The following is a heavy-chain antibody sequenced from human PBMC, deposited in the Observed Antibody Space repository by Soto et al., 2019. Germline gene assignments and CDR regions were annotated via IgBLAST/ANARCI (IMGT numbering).Heavy chain of an antibody. D-gene: IGHD6-19*01. V-gene: IGHV3-30-3*01. Sequence: QVQLVESGGGVVQPGRSLRLSCAASGFTFSSYAMHWVRQAPGKGLEWVAVISYDGSNKYYADSVKGRFTISRDNSKNTLYLQMNSLRAEDTAVYYCARVRGGSSSCWSYFDYWGQGTLVTVSS. CDR3: ARVRGGSSSCWSYFDY. CDR1: GFTFSSYA. CDR2: ISYDGSNK. J-gene: IGHJ4*02.